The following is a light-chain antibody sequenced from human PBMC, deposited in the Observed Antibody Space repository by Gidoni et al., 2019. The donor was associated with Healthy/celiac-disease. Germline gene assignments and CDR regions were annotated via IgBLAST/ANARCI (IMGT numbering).Light chain of an antibody. CDR3: YSAADNNLRV. CDR2: KDS. J-gene: IGLJ3*02. Sequence: SYELTQPSSVSVSPGQTARITCSGDVLAKKYARWFQQKTGQAPVLVIYKDSERPSGIPGRFSGSSSGNTVTLTISGAQVEDEADYYGYSAADNNLRVFGGGTKLTVL. V-gene: IGLV3-27*01. CDR1: VLAKKY.